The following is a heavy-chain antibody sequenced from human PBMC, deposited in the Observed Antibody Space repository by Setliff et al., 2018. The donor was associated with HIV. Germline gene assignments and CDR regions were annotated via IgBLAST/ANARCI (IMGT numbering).Heavy chain of an antibody. V-gene: IGHV3-15*01. CDR3: ARKLQPGYGMNV. CDR1: GFNFKTYG. CDR2: IKRKSDCGTA. J-gene: IGHJ6*02. Sequence: GGSLRLSCAASGFNFKTYGMTWVRQAPGKGLEWVGRIKRKSDCGTADYAAPVKDRFTISRDDSKSTLYLQMNSLTTEDTAVYYCARKLQPGYGMNVWGQGTTVTVSS. D-gene: IGHD5-18*01.